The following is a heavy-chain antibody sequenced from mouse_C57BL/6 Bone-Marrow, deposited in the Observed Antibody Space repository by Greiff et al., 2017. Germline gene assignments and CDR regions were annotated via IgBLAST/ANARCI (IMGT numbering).Heavy chain of an antibody. CDR1: GYTFTSYG. CDR3: ARDYFDY. CDR2: IYPRSGNT. V-gene: IGHV1-81*01. J-gene: IGHJ2*01. Sequence: QVQLQQSGAELARPGASVKLSCKASGYTFTSYGISWVKQRTGQGLEWIGEIYPRSGNTYYNEKFNGKATLTADKSSSTAYLELRSLTSEDSAVYFCARDYFDYWGKGTTLTVSS.